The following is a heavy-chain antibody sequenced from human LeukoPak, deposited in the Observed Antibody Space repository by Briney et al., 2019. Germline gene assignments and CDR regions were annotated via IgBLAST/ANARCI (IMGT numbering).Heavy chain of an antibody. CDR2: ISPYNGNT. D-gene: IGHD3-16*02. J-gene: IGHJ4*02. Sequence: ASVKVSCKASGYTFTSYGISWVRQAPGQGLEWMGWISPYNGNTNYVQKLQGRVTMTTDTSTSTAYMGLRSLRSDDTAVYYCAREEYGYVWGSYRSEFWGQGTLVTVSS. V-gene: IGHV1-18*01. CDR3: AREEYGYVWGSYRSEF. CDR1: GYTFTSYG.